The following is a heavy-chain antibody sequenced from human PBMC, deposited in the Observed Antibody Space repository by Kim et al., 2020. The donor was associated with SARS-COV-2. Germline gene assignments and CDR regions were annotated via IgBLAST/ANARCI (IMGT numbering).Heavy chain of an antibody. CDR2: ISGSGDST. V-gene: IGHV3-23*01. CDR3: AKAVYSSGWGYYFDY. Sequence: GGSLRLSCAASGFTFSSYAMSWVRQAPGKGLEWVSGISGSGDSTYYADSVKGRFTISRDNSKNTLYLQMNSLRAEDTAVYYCAKAVYSSGWGYYFDYWGQGTLVTVSS. D-gene: IGHD6-19*01. CDR1: GFTFSSYA. J-gene: IGHJ4*02.